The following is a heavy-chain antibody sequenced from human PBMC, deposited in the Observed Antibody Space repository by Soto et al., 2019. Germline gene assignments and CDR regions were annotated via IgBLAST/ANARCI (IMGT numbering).Heavy chain of an antibody. J-gene: IGHJ4*02. CDR1: GFSFSGSV. Sequence: GGSLRLSCAASGFSFSGSVMHWVRQASGKGLEWVGLIRSKANSYATAYAASVKGRFTFSRDDSKNTVHLQMNSLKTEDTAVYYCTRDGLRLGELSFDYWGQGILVTVSS. CDR3: TRDGLRLGELSFDY. V-gene: IGHV3-73*01. D-gene: IGHD3-16*02. CDR2: IRSKANSYAT.